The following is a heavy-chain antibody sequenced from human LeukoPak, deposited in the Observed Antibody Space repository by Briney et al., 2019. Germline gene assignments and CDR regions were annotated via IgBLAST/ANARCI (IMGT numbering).Heavy chain of an antibody. D-gene: IGHD2-8*02. CDR1: GGSITSGGYF. CDR3: ARNTAGSFDY. V-gene: IGHV4-39*07. Sequence: SETLSLTCTVSGGSITSGGYFCGSIRQPPGKGLEWIGSIYYIGSPYYNPSLKSRVTISLDTSKNQFSLKVTSVTAADTAVYYCARNTAGSFDYWGQGTLVTVSS. CDR2: IYYIGSP. J-gene: IGHJ4*02.